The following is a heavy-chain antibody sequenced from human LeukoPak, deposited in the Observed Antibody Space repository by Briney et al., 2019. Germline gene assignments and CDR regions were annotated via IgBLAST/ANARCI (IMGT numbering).Heavy chain of an antibody. Sequence: KAGGSLRLSCAASGFTFSSYAMSWVRQAPGKGLEWVSAISGSGGSTYYADSVKGRFTISRDNSKNTLYLQMNSLRAEDTAVYYCAKGVGAMLGWAFISYWGQGTLVTVSS. CDR1: GFTFSSYA. V-gene: IGHV3-23*01. J-gene: IGHJ4*02. CDR3: AKGVGAMLGWAFISY. D-gene: IGHD1-26*01. CDR2: ISGSGGST.